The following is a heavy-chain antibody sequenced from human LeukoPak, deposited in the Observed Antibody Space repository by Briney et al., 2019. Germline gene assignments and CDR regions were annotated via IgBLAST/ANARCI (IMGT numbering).Heavy chain of an antibody. CDR1: GFTFSSYW. J-gene: IGHJ6*02. V-gene: IGHV3-74*01. D-gene: IGHD3-22*01. CDR2: INSDGSTT. Sequence: GGSLRLSCAASGFTFSSYWMHWVRQAPGKGLVWVSRINSDGSTTNYADSVKGRFTISRDNAKNTLYLQMNSLRAEDTAVYYCTTGRGFYDSYYYYGMDVWGQGTTVTVSS. CDR3: TTGRGFYDSYYYYGMDV.